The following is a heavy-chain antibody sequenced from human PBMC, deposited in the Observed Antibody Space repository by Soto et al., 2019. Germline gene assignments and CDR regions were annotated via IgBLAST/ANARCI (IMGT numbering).Heavy chain of an antibody. CDR2: INPNSGGT. CDR3: AREAYGDYTNWFDP. J-gene: IGHJ5*02. Sequence: ASVKVSCKASGYTFTGYYMHWVRQAPGQGLEWMGWINPNSGGTNYAQKFQGWVTMTRDTSISTAYMELSRLRSDDTAVYYCAREAYGDYTNWFDPWGQGTVVTVSS. CDR1: GYTFTGYY. V-gene: IGHV1-2*04. D-gene: IGHD4-17*01.